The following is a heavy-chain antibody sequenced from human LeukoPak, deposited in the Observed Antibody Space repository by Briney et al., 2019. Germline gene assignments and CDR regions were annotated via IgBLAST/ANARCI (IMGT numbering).Heavy chain of an antibody. CDR2: INPNSGGT. CDR3: ARDRHYGDYPHY. J-gene: IGHJ4*02. CDR1: GYTFTGYY. V-gene: IGHV1-2*02. D-gene: IGHD4-17*01. Sequence: GASVKVSCKASGYTFTGYYMHWVRQAPGQGLEWMGWINPNSGGTNYAQTFQGRVTMTRDTSISTAYMELSRLRSDDTAVYYCARDRHYGDYPHYWGQGTLVTVSS.